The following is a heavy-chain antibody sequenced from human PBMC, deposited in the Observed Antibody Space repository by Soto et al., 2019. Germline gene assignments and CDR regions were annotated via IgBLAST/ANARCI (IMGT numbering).Heavy chain of an antibody. J-gene: IGHJ6*03. CDR2: IYYSGST. Sequence: PSETLSLTCTVSGGSISSGGYYWSWIRQHPGKGLEWIGYIYYSGSTYYNPSLKSRVTISVDTSKNQFSLKLSSVTAADTAVYYCARSQYPSHPYYYYHYMDVWGKGTTVTVSS. V-gene: IGHV4-31*03. D-gene: IGHD2-2*01. CDR1: GGSISSGGYY. CDR3: ARSQYPSHPYYYYHYMDV.